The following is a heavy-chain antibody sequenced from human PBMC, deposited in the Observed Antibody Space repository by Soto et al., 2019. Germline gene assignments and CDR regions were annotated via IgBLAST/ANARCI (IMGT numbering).Heavy chain of an antibody. CDR2: IIPILNSP. V-gene: IGHV1-69*01. Sequence: QVQLVQSGAEVKKPGSSMKVSCKASGGTFGSYAITWVRRAPGQELEWLGGIIPILNSPAYAQKFKARVVITADEITNTAYMDLNSLRFDDTAVYYCAREAPYCTSAACPKFYDMDVWGQWTTVTVAS. CDR3: AREAPYCTSAACPKFYDMDV. J-gene: IGHJ6*02. CDR1: GGTFGSYA. D-gene: IGHD2-8*02.